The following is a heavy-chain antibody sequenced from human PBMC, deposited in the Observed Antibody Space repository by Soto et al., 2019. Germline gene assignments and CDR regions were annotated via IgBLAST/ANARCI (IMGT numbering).Heavy chain of an antibody. Sequence: QITLKESGPTLVKPTQTLTLTCTFSGFSLSTSGVGVGWIRQPPGKALEWLALIYWNDDKRYSPSLKSRLTITKDTSKNQVVLTMTNMDPVDTATYYCAHRRLANWGFVFDYWGQGTLVTVSS. J-gene: IGHJ4*02. V-gene: IGHV2-5*01. CDR3: AHRRLANWGFVFDY. CDR1: GFSLSTSGVG. CDR2: IYWNDDK. D-gene: IGHD7-27*01.